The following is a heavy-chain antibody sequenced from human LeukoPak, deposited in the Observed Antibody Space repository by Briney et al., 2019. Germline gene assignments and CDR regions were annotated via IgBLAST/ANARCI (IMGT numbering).Heavy chain of an antibody. CDR1: GYSISSGYY. V-gene: IGHV4-38-2*01. CDR2: IYHSGST. J-gene: IGHJ6*03. D-gene: IGHD2-2*01. Sequence: SETLSLTCADSGYSISSGYYWGWIRPPPGKGLEWIGSIYHSGSTYYNPSLKSRVTISVDTSKNQFSLKLSSVTAADTAVYYCARLTYTSCYEGYCYYYYMDVWGKGTTVTVSS. CDR3: ARLTYTSCYEGYCYYYYMDV.